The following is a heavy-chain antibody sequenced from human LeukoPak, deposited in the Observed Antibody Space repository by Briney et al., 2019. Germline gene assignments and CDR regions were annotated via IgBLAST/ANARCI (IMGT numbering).Heavy chain of an antibody. Sequence: QPGGSLRLSCAASGFTFSSYAMHWVRQAPGKGLEWVAVISYDGSNKYYADSVKGRFTISRDNSKNTLYLQMNSLRAEDTAVYYCARDLSFLEPNWFDPWGQGTLVTVSS. CDR3: ARDLSFLEPNWFDP. J-gene: IGHJ5*02. CDR2: ISYDGSNK. CDR1: GFTFSSYA. V-gene: IGHV3-30-3*01. D-gene: IGHD3-3*01.